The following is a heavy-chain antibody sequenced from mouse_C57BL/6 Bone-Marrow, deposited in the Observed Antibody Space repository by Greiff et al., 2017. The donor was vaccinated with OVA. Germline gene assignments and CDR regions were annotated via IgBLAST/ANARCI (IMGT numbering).Heavy chain of an antibody. Sequence: VKLQQSGAELVKPGASVKISCKASGYAFSSYWMNWVKQRPGKGLVWIGQIYPGDGDTNYNGKFKGKATLTADKSSSTAYMQLSSLTSEDSAVYFCARKGDDYGFAYWGQGTLVTVSA. CDR3: ARKGDDYGFAY. J-gene: IGHJ3*01. D-gene: IGHD2-4*01. CDR2: IYPGDGDT. V-gene: IGHV1-80*01. CDR1: GYAFSSYW.